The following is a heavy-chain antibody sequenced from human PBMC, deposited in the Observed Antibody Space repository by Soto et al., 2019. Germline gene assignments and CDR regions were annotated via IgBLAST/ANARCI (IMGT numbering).Heavy chain of an antibody. J-gene: IGHJ3*02. Sequence: QVQLVQSGAEVKKPGASVKVSCKASGYTLTTYSMHWVRQPPGQRLEWMGWMNPLNGDTKYSQRFQGRLTIIRDTSASTAYMELSSLRSEDTAIYYCARGNSGAFDIWGQGTMVTVSS. CDR2: MNPLNGDT. CDR1: GYTLTTYS. D-gene: IGHD6-19*01. CDR3: ARGNSGAFDI. V-gene: IGHV1-3*01.